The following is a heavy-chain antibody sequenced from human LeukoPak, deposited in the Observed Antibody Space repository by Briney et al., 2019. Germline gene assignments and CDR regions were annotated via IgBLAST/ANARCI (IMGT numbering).Heavy chain of an antibody. Sequence: PSETLSLTCTVSGDSISSHSWSWIRQPPGKGLEWIGYIYYSGSTYYNPSLKSRVTISVDTSKNQFSLKLSSVTAADTAVYYCARQPGIAAAGLGWGYWGQGTLVTVSS. V-gene: IGHV4-59*04. CDR2: IYYSGST. CDR3: ARQPGIAAAGLGWGY. J-gene: IGHJ4*02. CDR1: GDSISSHS. D-gene: IGHD6-13*01.